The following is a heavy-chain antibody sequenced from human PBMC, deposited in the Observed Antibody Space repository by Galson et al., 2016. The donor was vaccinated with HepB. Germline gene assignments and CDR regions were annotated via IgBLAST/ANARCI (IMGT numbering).Heavy chain of an antibody. CDR3: AKDLDPYDSGGFYYTDD. D-gene: IGHD3-22*01. J-gene: IGHJ4*02. CDR2: IRGSGSNT. Sequence: YLSLSCAAPGFTLSKYAISWVRHAPAKGLEWVSGIRGSGSNTYHAHPVTRRFTISRGNSKNKLYLQMNGLRAEDTAVYYCAKDLDPYDSGGFYYTDDWGQGTLVTVSS. V-gene: IGHV3-23*01. CDR1: GFTLSKYA.